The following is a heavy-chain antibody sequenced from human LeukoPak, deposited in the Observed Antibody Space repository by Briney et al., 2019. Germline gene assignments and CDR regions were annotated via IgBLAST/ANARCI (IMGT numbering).Heavy chain of an antibody. CDR3: AKENGYNYYFDY. CDR1: GFTFSKTW. Sequence: GGSLRLSCTASGFTFSKTWMNWVRQAPGKGLEWVGRIKSKNNGETTDYADSVKGRFTISRDNSKNTLYLQMNSLRAEDTAVYYCAKENGYNYYFDYWGQGTLVTVSS. D-gene: IGHD5-24*01. J-gene: IGHJ4*02. CDR2: IKSKNNGETT. V-gene: IGHV3-15*01.